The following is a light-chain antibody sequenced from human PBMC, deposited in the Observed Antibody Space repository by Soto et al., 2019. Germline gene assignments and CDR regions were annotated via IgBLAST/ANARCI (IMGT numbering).Light chain of an antibody. CDR2: EGS. V-gene: IGLV2-23*03. Sequence: QSALTQPASVSGSPGQSITISCTGTSSDVGSYNLVSWYQQHPGKAPKLMIYEGSKRPSGVSNRFSGSKSGNTASLTISGRQAEDESDYYCCSYAGISTFGGVVFGGGTKLTVL. CDR1: SSDVGSYNL. J-gene: IGLJ2*01. CDR3: CSYAGISTFGGVV.